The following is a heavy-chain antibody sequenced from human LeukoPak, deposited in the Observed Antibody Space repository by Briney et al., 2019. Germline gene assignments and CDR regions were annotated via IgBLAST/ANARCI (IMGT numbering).Heavy chain of an antibody. CDR2: ISGSGGST. CDR1: GFTFSYAW. D-gene: IGHD3-22*01. CDR3: AKGDYYDSSGYYPDDY. J-gene: IGHJ4*02. Sequence: PGGSLRLSCAASGFTFSYAWMSWVRQAPGKGLEWVSAISGSGGSTYYADSVKGRFTISRDNSKNTLYLQMNSLRAEDTAVYYCAKGDYYDSSGYYPDDYWGQGTLVTVSS. V-gene: IGHV3-23*01.